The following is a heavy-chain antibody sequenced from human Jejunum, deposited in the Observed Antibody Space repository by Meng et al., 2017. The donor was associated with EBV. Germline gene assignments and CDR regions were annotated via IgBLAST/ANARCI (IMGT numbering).Heavy chain of an antibody. V-gene: IGHV3-15*01. CDR1: GFTFSNAW. Sequence: EVQLVEAGGGLVKPGGSLRLSCAGSGFTFSNAWMSWVRQSPGKGLEWIACNKSKTQGGTTDYAASVKGRFTVSRDDSENTVYLQMNSLTTEDTAMYYCVSAWVDPWGQGTLVTVSS. CDR3: VSAWVDP. J-gene: IGHJ5*02. CDR2: NKSKTQGGTT.